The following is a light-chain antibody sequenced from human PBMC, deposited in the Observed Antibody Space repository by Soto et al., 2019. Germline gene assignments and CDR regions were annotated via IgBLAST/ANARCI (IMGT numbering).Light chain of an antibody. V-gene: IGLV2-14*03. J-gene: IGLJ1*01. CDR2: DVS. CDR1: SSDVGAYNF. CDR3: CSDACSNIHYV. Sequence: QSALTQPSSVSGSPGQSIAISCTGTSSDVGAYNFVSWYQHHPGQAPKLLLYDVSDRPSGVFDRFSCSRSGNTASLTLSALQAEDEADYYCCSDACSNIHYVFGTGTKLTVL.